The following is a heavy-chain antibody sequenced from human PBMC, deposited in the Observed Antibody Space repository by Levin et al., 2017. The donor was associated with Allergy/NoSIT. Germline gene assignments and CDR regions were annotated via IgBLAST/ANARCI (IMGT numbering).Heavy chain of an antibody. Sequence: ASVKVSCKASGYTFTGYYMHWVRQAPGQGLEWMGWINPNSGGTNYAQKFQGRVTMTRDTSISTAYMELSRLRSDDTAVYYCASDASLWFGEPFDPWGQGTLVTVSS. J-gene: IGHJ5*02. CDR1: GYTFTGYY. CDR2: INPNSGGT. D-gene: IGHD3-10*01. CDR3: ASDASLWFGEPFDP. V-gene: IGHV1-2*02.